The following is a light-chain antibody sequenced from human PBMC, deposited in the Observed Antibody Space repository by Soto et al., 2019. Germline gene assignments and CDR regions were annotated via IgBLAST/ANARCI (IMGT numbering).Light chain of an antibody. CDR1: QRVGRN. J-gene: IGKJ4*01. V-gene: IGKV3-11*01. CDR3: QQRNYPLT. Sequence: EIVLTQSPATLSLSPGERATLSCRASQRVGRNLGWYQQNPCQSPRLLIYDASNRATGIPDRFSGSGSGTDFTLSISTLEPEDCAVYYCQQRNYPLTFGGGTKVEI. CDR2: DAS.